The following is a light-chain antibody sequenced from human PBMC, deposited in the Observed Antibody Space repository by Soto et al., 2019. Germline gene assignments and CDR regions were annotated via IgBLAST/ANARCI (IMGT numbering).Light chain of an antibody. CDR1: QRVSSY. CDR2: GAS. Sequence: EIALTQSPDTLSLSPGERATRSCRASQRVSSYLAWYQQKPGQAPRLLIYGASSRATGNPDRFSGSGSGTDFTYAISRMEHGEAAVYFCQKCDPSPWTFGQGTKVEIK. V-gene: IGKV3-20*01. J-gene: IGKJ1*01. CDR3: QKCDPSPWT.